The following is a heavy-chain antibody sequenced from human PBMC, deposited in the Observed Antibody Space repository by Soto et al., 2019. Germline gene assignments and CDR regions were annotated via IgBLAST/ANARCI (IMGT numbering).Heavy chain of an antibody. J-gene: IGHJ4*02. Sequence: ASVKVSFKASGYTFTSYAMHWVLQAPGQRLEWMGWINAGNGNTKYSQKFQGRVTITRDTSASTAYMELSSLRSEDTAVYYCARGVRYGYNVGLDYWGQGTLVTVSS. CDR1: GYTFTSYA. CDR3: ARGVRYGYNVGLDY. CDR2: INAGNGNT. V-gene: IGHV1-3*01. D-gene: IGHD5-12*01.